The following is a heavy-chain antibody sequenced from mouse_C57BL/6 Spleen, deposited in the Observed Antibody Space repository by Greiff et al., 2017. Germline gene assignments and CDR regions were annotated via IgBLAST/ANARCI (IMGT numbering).Heavy chain of an antibody. CDR3: AREIVARGYFDV. J-gene: IGHJ1*03. CDR1: GYTFTSYW. CDR2: IDPSDSET. D-gene: IGHD1-1*01. V-gene: IGHV1-52*01. Sequence: QVQLQQPGAELVRPGSSVKLSCKASGYTFTSYWMHWVKQRPIQGLEWIGNIDPSDSETHYNQKFKDKATLTVDKSSSTAYMQLSSLTSEDSAVYYCAREIVARGYFDVWGTGTTVTVSS.